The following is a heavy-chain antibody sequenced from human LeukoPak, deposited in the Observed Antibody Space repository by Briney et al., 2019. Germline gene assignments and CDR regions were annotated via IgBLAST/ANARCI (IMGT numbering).Heavy chain of an antibody. Sequence: NSSETLSLTCTVSGVSISSSSYYWGWIRQPQGKGLEWIGSIYYSGSTYYNPSLKSRVTISVDTSKNQFSLKLSSVTAADTAVYYCARDRDSSSWYDWFDPWGQGTLVTVSS. D-gene: IGHD6-13*01. CDR2: IYYSGST. CDR1: GVSISSSSYY. J-gene: IGHJ5*02. CDR3: ARDRDSSSWYDWFDP. V-gene: IGHV4-39*07.